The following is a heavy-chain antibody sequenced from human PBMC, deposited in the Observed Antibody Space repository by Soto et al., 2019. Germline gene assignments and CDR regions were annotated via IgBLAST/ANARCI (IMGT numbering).Heavy chain of an antibody. CDR1: GGAISSCKW. CDR2: IYQSGST. J-gene: IGHJ4*02. V-gene: IGHV4-4*02. CDR3: ARASATIAAAAIFDY. Sequence: QVQLQESGPGLVKLSGTLSLTCAVSGGAISSCKWWSWVRQPPGKGLEWIGEIYQSGSTNYNPSLESRVRMSVDKSRNQFSLKLTSVSAADTAVYYCARASATIAAAAIFDYWGQGTLGTVSS. D-gene: IGHD6-13*01.